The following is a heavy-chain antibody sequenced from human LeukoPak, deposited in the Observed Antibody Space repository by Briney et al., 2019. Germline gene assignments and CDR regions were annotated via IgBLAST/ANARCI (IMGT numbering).Heavy chain of an antibody. Sequence: GGSLRLSCSASGFTFSSYAMHWVRQAPGKGLEYVSAISGNGGNTYYADSLKGRFTISRDDSKNTLYLQMSSLRVEDTAVYYCVITSATGPLDYWGQGTLVTVSS. D-gene: IGHD6-6*01. CDR1: GFTFSSYA. J-gene: IGHJ4*02. CDR3: VITSATGPLDY. V-gene: IGHV3-64D*09. CDR2: ISGNGGNT.